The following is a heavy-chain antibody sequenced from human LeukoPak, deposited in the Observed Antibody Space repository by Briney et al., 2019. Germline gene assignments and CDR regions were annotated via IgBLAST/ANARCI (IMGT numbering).Heavy chain of an antibody. V-gene: IGHV5-51*01. Sequence: GESLKISCKGSGYSFTSYWIGWVRQMPGKGLEWMGIIYPGDSDTRYSPSFQGQVTISADKSISTAYLQWSSLKASDTAMYYCARLGNMRYSGYDEENWFDPWGQGTLVTVSS. CDR3: ARLGNMRYSGYDEENWFDP. CDR1: GYSFTSYW. D-gene: IGHD5-12*01. J-gene: IGHJ5*02. CDR2: IYPGDSDT.